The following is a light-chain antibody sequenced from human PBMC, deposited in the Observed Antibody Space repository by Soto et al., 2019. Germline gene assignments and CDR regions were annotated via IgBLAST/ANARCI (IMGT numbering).Light chain of an antibody. V-gene: IGLV8-61*01. CDR1: SGPVFTSSY. J-gene: IGLJ3*02. CDR3: LLYLGGGIWV. CDR2: NTN. Sequence: QTVVTQEPSLSVSPGGTVTLTCGLSSGPVFTSSYPNWYQQTPGQAPRTLIFNTNTRSSGVPDRFSGSILGDKAALTITGAQADDDSYYYCLLYLGGGIWVFGGGTKLTV.